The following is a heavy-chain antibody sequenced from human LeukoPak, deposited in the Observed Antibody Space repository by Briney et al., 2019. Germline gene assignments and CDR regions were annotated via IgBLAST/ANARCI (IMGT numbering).Heavy chain of an antibody. Sequence: PGRSLRLSCAASGFTFSSYWMSWVRQAPGKGLEWVANIKQEGREKYYVDSVKGRFTSSRDNAKNSLYLQMNSLRAEDTAVYYCARESIVVVVAATGEFDYWGQGTPVTVSS. CDR1: GFTFSSYW. J-gene: IGHJ4*01. CDR2: IKQEGREK. V-gene: IGHV3-7*01. CDR3: ARESIVVVVAATGEFDY. D-gene: IGHD2-15*01.